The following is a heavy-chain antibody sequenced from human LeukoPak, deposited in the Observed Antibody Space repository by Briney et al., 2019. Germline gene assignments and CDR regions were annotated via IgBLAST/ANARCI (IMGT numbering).Heavy chain of an antibody. J-gene: IGHJ4*02. CDR3: SRGIDAYKCGNS. V-gene: IGHV4-34*01. D-gene: IGHD5-24*01. CDR1: GGSISGYY. Sequence: SETLSLTCAVSGGSISGYYWTWIRQPPGKGLEWIGEIHYSGTINYNPSLHSRVTISADTSNNHFSLKMNSVTAADTAIYYCSRGIDAYKCGNSWGQGTLVTVSS. CDR2: IHYSGTI.